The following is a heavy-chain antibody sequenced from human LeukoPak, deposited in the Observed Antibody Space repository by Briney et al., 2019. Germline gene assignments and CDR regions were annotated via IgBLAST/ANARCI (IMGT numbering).Heavy chain of an antibody. J-gene: IGHJ4*02. D-gene: IGHD6-19*01. CDR2: ISGSGGST. V-gene: IGHV3-23*01. Sequence: GRSLRLSCVASGFTFSNYPMSSVRHTPGKGLEWVSGISGSGGSTYYADSVKGRFTISRDNSKNTLYLQMNSLRAEDTAVYYCARADSSGWSLDSGSFDYWGQGTLVTVSS. CDR1: GFTFSNYP. CDR3: ARADSSGWSLDSGSFDY.